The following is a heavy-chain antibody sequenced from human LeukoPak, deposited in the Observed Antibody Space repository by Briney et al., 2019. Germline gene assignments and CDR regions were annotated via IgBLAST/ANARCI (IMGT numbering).Heavy chain of an antibody. CDR2: IKPGDSDT. Sequence: GDSLKISCKASGNSFSNSWLGWVRQMPGKGLEWMGIIKPGDSDTRYSPSFQGQVTISADKSISTAYLQWTSLKASDTAMYYCARHRQGFDYWGQGTLVTVSS. CDR1: GNSFSNSW. CDR3: ARHRQGFDY. V-gene: IGHV5-51*01. J-gene: IGHJ4*02.